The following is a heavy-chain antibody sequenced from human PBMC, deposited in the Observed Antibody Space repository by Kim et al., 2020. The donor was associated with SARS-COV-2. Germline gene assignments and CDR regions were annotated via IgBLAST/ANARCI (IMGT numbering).Heavy chain of an antibody. CDR2: ISSSSSYI. CDR1: GFTFSSYS. D-gene: IGHD3-22*01. Sequence: GGSLRLSCAASGFTFSSYSMNWVRQAPGKGLEWVSSISSSSSYIYYADSVKGRFTISRDNAKNSLYLQMNSLRAEDTAVYYCARDSSAKYYDSSGYYNYWGQGTLVTVSS. J-gene: IGHJ4*02. CDR3: ARDSSAKYYDSSGYYNY. V-gene: IGHV3-21*01.